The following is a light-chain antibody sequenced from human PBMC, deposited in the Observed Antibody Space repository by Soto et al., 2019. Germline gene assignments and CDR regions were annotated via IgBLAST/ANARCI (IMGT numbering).Light chain of an antibody. CDR1: NIGSKG. J-gene: IGLJ3*02. V-gene: IGLV3-21*02. Sequence: SYELTQPPSVSVAPGQTARITCGGNNIGSKGVHWYQQKPGQAPVLVVYDDSDRPSGIPERFSGSNSGNTATLTISRVEAGDEADYHCQVWDSSSDHQVSGGGTKLTVL. CDR3: QVWDSSSDHQV. CDR2: DDS.